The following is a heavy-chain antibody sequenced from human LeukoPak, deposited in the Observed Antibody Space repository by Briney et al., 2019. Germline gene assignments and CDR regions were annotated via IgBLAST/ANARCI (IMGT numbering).Heavy chain of an antibody. CDR1: GGSISSYY. J-gene: IGHJ4*02. CDR3: ARGRASSWSPFTY. V-gene: IGHV4-59*01. CDR2: INYSGST. Sequence: SETLSLTCTVSGGSISSYYWSWIRQPPGKGPEWIGDINYSGSTTYNPSLTSRVTISVDTSKNQFSLKLNSVTAADTAVYYCARGRASSWSPFTYWGQGILVTVSS. D-gene: IGHD6-19*01.